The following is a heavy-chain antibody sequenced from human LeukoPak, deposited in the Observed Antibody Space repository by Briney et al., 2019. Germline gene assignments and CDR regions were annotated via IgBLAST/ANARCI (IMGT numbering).Heavy chain of an antibody. Sequence: PGGSLRLSCAASGFTFSSYAMHWVRQAPGKGLEWVAVISYDGSNKYYADSVKGRFTISRDNSKNTLYLQMNSLRAEDTAVYYSARDVGKIGVAGGYWGQGTLVTVSS. CDR3: ARDVGKIGVAGGY. J-gene: IGHJ4*02. CDR1: GFTFSSYA. V-gene: IGHV3-30*04. D-gene: IGHD6-19*01. CDR2: ISYDGSNK.